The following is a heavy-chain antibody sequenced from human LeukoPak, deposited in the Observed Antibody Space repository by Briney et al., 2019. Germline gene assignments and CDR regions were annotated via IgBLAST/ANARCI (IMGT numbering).Heavy chain of an antibody. CDR2: INPNSGGT. J-gene: IGHJ4*02. V-gene: IGHV1-2*06. CDR3: AKTYYYDSSGYGSDY. Sequence: ASVKVSCKASGYTFTGYYMHWVRQAPGQGLEWKGRINPNSGGTNYAQKFQGRVTMTRDTSISTAYMELSRLRSDDTAVYYCAKTYYYDSSGYGSDYWGQGTLVTVSS. CDR1: GYTFTGYY. D-gene: IGHD3-22*01.